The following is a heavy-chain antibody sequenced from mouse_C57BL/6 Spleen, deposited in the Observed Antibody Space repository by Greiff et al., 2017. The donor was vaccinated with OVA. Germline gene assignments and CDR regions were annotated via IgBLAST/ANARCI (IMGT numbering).Heavy chain of an antibody. D-gene: IGHD2-4*01. CDR2: IYPGDGDT. J-gene: IGHJ4*01. V-gene: IGHV1-82*01. CDR3: ARRDYDKAYYAMDY. Sequence: VQLQQSGPELVKPGASVKISCKASGYAFSSSWMNWVKQRPGKGLEWIGRIYPGDGDTNYNGKFKGKATLTADKSSSTAYMQLSSLTSEDSAVYFCARRDYDKAYYAMDYWGQGTSVTVSS. CDR1: GYAFSSSW.